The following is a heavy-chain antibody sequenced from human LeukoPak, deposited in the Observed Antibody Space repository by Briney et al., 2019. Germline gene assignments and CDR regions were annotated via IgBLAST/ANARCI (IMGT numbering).Heavy chain of an antibody. CDR3: ARGGAGDYGEYSAFDI. CDR1: GYTFSHYF. CDR2: INTKSGGT. V-gene: IGHV1-2*02. D-gene: IGHD4-17*01. J-gene: IGHJ3*02. Sequence: GASVKVSCKASGYTFSHYFMNWVRQAPRQGLEWMGWINTKSGGTNYEQKFQGRVTMTRDTSISIAFMELSSLRSDDTAVYYCARGGAGDYGEYSAFDIWGQGTRVTVSS.